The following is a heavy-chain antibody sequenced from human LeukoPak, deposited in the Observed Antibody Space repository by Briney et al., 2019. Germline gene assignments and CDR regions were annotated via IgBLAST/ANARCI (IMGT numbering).Heavy chain of an antibody. Sequence: ASVKVSCKASGYTFTSYGISWVRQAPGQGLEWMGWISAYNGNTNYAQKLQGRVTMTTDTSTSTAYMELRSLRSDDTAVYYCARDPGFVVVPAAMGGDHWGQGTLVTVSS. V-gene: IGHV1-18*01. CDR3: ARDPGFVVVPAAMGGDH. CDR1: GYTFTSYG. J-gene: IGHJ4*02. D-gene: IGHD2-2*01. CDR2: ISAYNGNT.